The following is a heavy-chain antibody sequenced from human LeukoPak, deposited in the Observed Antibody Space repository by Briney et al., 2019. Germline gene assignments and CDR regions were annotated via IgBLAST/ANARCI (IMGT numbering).Heavy chain of an antibody. V-gene: IGHV3-23*01. J-gene: IGHJ5*02. D-gene: IGHD3-10*01. CDR2: ISGSGGST. CDR3: AKRHYYGSGVRFDP. CDR1: GFTFSSYA. Sequence: GGSLRLSCAASGFTFSSYAMSWVRQAPGKGLEWVSAISGSGGSTYYADSVKGRFTISRDNSKNTLYLQVNSLRVEDTAVYYCAKRHYYGSGVRFDPWGQGTLVTVSS.